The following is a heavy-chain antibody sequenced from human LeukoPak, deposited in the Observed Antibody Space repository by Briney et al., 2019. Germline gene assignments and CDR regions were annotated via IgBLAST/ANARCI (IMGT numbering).Heavy chain of an antibody. D-gene: IGHD1-26*01. CDR1: RFSFSAYP. J-gene: IGHJ3*01. V-gene: IGHV3-23*01. CDR3: AKSLLTTASGTGRAFDL. CDR2: ISAGGDLT. Sequence: PGGSLRLSCAASRFSFSAYPMGWVRRAPGRGLEWVSGISAGGDLTFHADPVKGRFTISRDNSKNTLYLQMNSLRADDTAEYYCAKSLLTTASGTGRAFDLWGQGKMVTVSS.